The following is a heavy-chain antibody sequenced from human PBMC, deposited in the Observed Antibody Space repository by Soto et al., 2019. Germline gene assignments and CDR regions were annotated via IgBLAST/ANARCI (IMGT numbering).Heavy chain of an antibody. Sequence: ASVKVSCKASGYTFTSYAMHWVRQAPGQRLEWMGWINAGNGNTKYSQKFQGRVTITRDTSASTAYMELSSLRSEDTAVYYCARARSATTSYYYYYYGMDVWGQGTTVTVPS. CDR1: GYTFTSYA. CDR3: ARARSATTSYYYYYYGMDV. J-gene: IGHJ6*02. D-gene: IGHD5-12*01. CDR2: INAGNGNT. V-gene: IGHV1-3*01.